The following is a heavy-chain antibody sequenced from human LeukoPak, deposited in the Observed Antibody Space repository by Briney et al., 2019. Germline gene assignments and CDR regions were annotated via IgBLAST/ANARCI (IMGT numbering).Heavy chain of an antibody. Sequence: AEPLRLSCAATRVSFNSYPMHWLPQAPYKVLEYMAIICYNGSDKYYADSVSGRFIISRDNSVNTLYLQMNRMSAEDAAVYYCGRVACTGGRCKPYAYSATDVWGLGTTVTVSS. V-gene: IGHV3-33*01. D-gene: IGHD2-15*01. J-gene: IGHJ6*02. CDR3: GRVACTGGRCKPYAYSATDV. CDR1: RVSFNSYP. CDR2: ICYNGSDK.